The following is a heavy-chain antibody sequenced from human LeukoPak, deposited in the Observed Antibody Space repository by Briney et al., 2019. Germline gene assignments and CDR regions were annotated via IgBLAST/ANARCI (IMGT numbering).Heavy chain of an antibody. J-gene: IGHJ4*02. D-gene: IGHD6-13*01. CDR3: AVGSSSWYVY. CDR1: GGTFSSYA. V-gene: IGHV1-69*01. Sequence: ASVKVSCKASGGTFSSYAISWVRQAPGQGLEWMGGIIPIFGTANYAQKFQGRVTIAADESTSTAYMELSSLRSEDTAVYYCAVGSSSWYVYWGQGTLVTVSS. CDR2: IIPIFGTA.